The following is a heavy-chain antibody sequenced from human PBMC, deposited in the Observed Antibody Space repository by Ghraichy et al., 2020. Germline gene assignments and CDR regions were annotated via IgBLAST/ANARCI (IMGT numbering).Heavy chain of an antibody. J-gene: IGHJ4*02. CDR3: AHTLDSSGWNRFDY. Sequence: GESLNISCAASGFTFTTYGMHWVRQAPGKGPEWVAVIAYDGSNKYYADSVKARFTISRDNSKNTLYLQMNSLRAEDTAVYYCAHTLDSSGWNRFDYWGQGTLVTVSS. V-gene: IGHV3-30*03. D-gene: IGHD6-19*01. CDR2: IAYDGSNK. CDR1: GFTFTTYG.